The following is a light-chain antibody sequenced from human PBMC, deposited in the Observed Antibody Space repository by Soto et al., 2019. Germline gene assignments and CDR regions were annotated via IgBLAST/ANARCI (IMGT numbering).Light chain of an antibody. CDR1: SRDIGTYNF. CDR2: EVS. V-gene: IGLV2-14*01. J-gene: IGLJ1*01. Sequence: QFVLTQPASVSGSPGQSITISCTGTSRDIGTYNFVSWYQQHPGKAPKLMIYEVSNRPSGVSYRFSASKSDNTASLTISGLQAEDEADYYRSSYTTSSTHVFGTGTKVTVL. CDR3: SSYTTSSTHV.